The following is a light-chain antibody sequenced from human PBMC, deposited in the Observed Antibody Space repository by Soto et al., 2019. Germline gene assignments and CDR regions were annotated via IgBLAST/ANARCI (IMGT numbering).Light chain of an antibody. CDR3: QQYYSTPRT. V-gene: IGKV1-39*01. CDR2: TAS. J-gene: IGKJ1*01. Sequence: DIQITQSPSSLSASVEDRVTITCRASQIISSYLNWYHQKPGQAPKLLIYTASSLQSGVPSRFSGSGSGTDFTLTISSLQPEDFATYYCQQYYSTPRTFGQGTKVDNK. CDR1: QIISSY.